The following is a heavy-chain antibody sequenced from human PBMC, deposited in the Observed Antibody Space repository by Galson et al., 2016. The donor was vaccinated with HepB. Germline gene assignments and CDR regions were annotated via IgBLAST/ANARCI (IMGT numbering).Heavy chain of an antibody. CDR3: ARGYCSGGSCHYYYYGMDV. CDR2: IKQDGSEK. V-gene: IGHV3-7*04. D-gene: IGHD2-15*01. J-gene: IGHJ6*02. Sequence: SLRLSCAASGFTFSSYWMSWVRQAPGKGLEWVANIKQDGSEKYYVDSVKGRFTISRDNAKNSLYLQMNSLRAEDTAVYYCARGYCSGGSCHYYYYGMDVWGQGTTVTVSS. CDR1: GFTFSSYW.